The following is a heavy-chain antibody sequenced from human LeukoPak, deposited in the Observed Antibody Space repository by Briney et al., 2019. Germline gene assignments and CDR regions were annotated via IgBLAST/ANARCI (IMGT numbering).Heavy chain of an antibody. V-gene: IGHV3-23*01. D-gene: IGHD3-22*01. J-gene: IGHJ4*02. CDR1: GITLSNYG. Sequence: GGSLRLSCTVSGITLSNYGMSWVRQAPGKGLEWVAGISGSGGGTNYADSVKGRFTISGDNPKNTLYLQMNSLRAEDTAVYFCAKRGVVIRVILVGFHKEAYYFDSWGQGALVTVSS. CDR2: ISGSGGGT. CDR3: AKRGVVIRVILVGFHKEAYYFDS.